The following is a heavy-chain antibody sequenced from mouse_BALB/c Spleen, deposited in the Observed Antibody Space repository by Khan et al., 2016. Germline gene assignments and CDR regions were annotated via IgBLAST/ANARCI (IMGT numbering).Heavy chain of an antibody. CDR1: GYTFTSYW. Sequence: QVRLQESGAELAKPGASVKMSCKASGYTFTSYWMHWVKQRPGQGLEWIGYINPSTGYTEYNQKFKDKATLTADKSSSTAYMQLSSLTSEDSAVYYWATTMSTTFAYWGQGTLVTVSA. CDR2: INPSTGYT. J-gene: IGHJ3*01. CDR3: ATTMSTTFAY. D-gene: IGHD2-4*01. V-gene: IGHV1-7*01.